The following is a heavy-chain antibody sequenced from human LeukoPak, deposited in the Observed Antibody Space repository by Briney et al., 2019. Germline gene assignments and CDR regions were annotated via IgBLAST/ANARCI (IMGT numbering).Heavy chain of an antibody. J-gene: IGHJ5*02. CDR3: ARGVVAATPSFDR. V-gene: IGHV4-4*02. CDR1: GGTISSSNW. CDR2: IYHSGST. Sequence: PSGTLSLTCAVSGGTISSSNWWGWVRQPPGKWLEWIGEIYHSGSTNYNPCLKSRGTISVDKSKNQFSLKLSSVTSADTAVYYCARGVVAATPSFDRWGQGTLVTVSS. D-gene: IGHD2-15*01.